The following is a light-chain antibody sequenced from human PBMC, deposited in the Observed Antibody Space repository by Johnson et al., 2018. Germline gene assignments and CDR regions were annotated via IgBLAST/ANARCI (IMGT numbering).Light chain of an antibody. J-gene: IGLJ1*01. V-gene: IGLV1-51*02. CDR1: SSNIGNNY. Sequence: QSVLTQPPSVSAAPGQKVTISCSGSSSNIGNNYVSWYQQLPGTAPKLLIYENNKRPSGIPDRFSGSKSGTSATLGITGLPNGDEADYYCGTWDSSLSAGNVFGTGTKVTV. CDR3: GTWDSSLSAGNV. CDR2: ENN.